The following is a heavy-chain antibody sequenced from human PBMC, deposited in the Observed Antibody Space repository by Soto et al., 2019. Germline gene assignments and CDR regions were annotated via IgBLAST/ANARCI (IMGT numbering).Heavy chain of an antibody. V-gene: IGHV1-69*05. J-gene: IGHJ4*02. CDR3: ARDVGYSSSWYFDY. CDR1: GGTFSSYA. D-gene: IGHD6-13*01. Sequence: GASVKVSCKASGGTFSSYAISWVRQAPGQGLEWMGGISAYIGKTNYAQKFQGRVTMTTDESTSTAYMELSSLRSDDTAVYYCARDVGYSSSWYFDYWGQGTLVTVSS. CDR2: ISAYIGKT.